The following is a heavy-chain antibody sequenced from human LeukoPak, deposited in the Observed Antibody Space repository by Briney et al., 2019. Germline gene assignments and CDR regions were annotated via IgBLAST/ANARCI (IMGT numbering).Heavy chain of an antibody. V-gene: IGHV4-31*03. CDR2: IYYSGST. J-gene: IGHJ4*02. CDR1: GGSISSGGYY. Sequence: SETLSLTCTVAGGSISSGGYYWSWIRQHPGKGLEWVGYIYYSGSTYYNPSLKSRVTISVDTSKNQFSLKLSSVTAADTAVYYRARGGTYYYDSSGLDYWGQGTLVTVSS. CDR3: ARGGTYYYDSSGLDY. D-gene: IGHD3-22*01.